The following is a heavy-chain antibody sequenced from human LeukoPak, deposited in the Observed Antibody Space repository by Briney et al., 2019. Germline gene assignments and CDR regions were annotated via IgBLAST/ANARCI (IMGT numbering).Heavy chain of an antibody. J-gene: IGHJ4*02. V-gene: IGHV4-59*01. Sequence: SETLSLTCTVPGGSISSYYWSWIRQPPGKGLEWIGYIYYSGSTNYNPSPKSRVTISVDTSKNQFSLKLSSVTAADTAVYYCARHSGSFHYFDYWGQGTLVTVSS. D-gene: IGHD1-26*01. CDR3: ARHSGSFHYFDY. CDR1: GGSISSYY. CDR2: IYYSGST.